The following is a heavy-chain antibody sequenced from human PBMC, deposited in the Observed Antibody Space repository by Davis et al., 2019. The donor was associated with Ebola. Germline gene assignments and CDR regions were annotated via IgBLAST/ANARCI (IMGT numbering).Heavy chain of an antibody. V-gene: IGHV3-30*18. J-gene: IGHJ4*02. Sequence: GESLKISCAASGFTFSSYGMHWVRQAPGKGLEWVAVISYDGSNKYYADSVKGRFTISRDNSKNTLYLQMNSLRAEDTAVYYCAKGFREAVADSPFDYWGQGTLVTVSS. D-gene: IGHD6-19*01. CDR1: GFTFSSYG. CDR2: ISYDGSNK. CDR3: AKGFREAVADSPFDY.